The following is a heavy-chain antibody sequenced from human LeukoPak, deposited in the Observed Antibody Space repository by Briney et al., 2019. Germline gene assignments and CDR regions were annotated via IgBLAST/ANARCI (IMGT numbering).Heavy chain of an antibody. D-gene: IGHD1-14*01. V-gene: IGHV1-18*01. J-gene: IGHJ4*02. Sequence: ASVKVSCKASGYSFTSYGISWVRQAPGQSLQWLGWISAQNGNTTCDQKVQGRIILTTDTSTTTAYMELRSLKSDDTALYYCSRLIGTTRGRRILDFWGQGTLVTVSS. CDR3: SRLIGTTRGRRILDF. CDR1: GYSFTSYG. CDR2: ISAQNGNT.